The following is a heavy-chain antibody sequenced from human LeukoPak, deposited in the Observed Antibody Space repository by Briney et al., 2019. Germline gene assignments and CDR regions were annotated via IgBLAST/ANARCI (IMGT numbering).Heavy chain of an antibody. J-gene: IGHJ4*02. V-gene: IGHV1-18*01. CDR1: GYTFTSYG. CDR3: ARDLETMVRGVIAY. CDR2: ISAYNGNT. D-gene: IGHD3-10*01. Sequence: GASVKVSCKASGYTFTSYGISWVRQAPGQGLEWMGWISAYNGNTNYAQKLQGRATMTTDTSTSTAYMELRSLRSDDTAVYYCARDLETMVRGVIAYWGQGTLVTVSS.